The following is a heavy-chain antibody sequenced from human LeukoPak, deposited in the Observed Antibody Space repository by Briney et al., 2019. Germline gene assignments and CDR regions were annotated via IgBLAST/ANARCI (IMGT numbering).Heavy chain of an antibody. CDR3: AEHLVTTLFY. D-gene: IGHD4-17*01. CDR1: VFTFISYA. CDR2: IRGSGGST. J-gene: IGHJ4*02. V-gene: IGHV3-23*01. Sequence: QSGGSLILSCAASVFTFISYAMSWVRQAPGKGLEWVADIRGSGGSTYSADSVKGRFTISRDNSKNTLYLKMNSLRAEETAVYYCAEHLVTTLFYWGQGTLVTVSS.